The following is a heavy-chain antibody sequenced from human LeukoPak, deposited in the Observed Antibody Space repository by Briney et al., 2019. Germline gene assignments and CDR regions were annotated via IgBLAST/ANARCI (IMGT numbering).Heavy chain of an antibody. CDR3: ARGRASGDYDFWRGYLHYYYMDV. CDR1: GYTFTSYD. Sequence: ASVKVSCKASGYTFTSYDINWVRQATGQGLEWMGWMNPNSGNTGYAQKFQGRVTITRNTSISTAYMELSSLRSEDTAVYYCARGRASGDYDFWRGYLHYYYMDVWGKGTTVTVSS. D-gene: IGHD3-3*01. CDR2: MNPNSGNT. V-gene: IGHV1-8*03. J-gene: IGHJ6*03.